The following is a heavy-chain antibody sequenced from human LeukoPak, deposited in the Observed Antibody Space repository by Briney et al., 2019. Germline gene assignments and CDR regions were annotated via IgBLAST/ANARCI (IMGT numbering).Heavy chain of an antibody. D-gene: IGHD2-15*01. V-gene: IGHV1-2*06. Sequence: ASVKVSCKASGYTFTGYHMHWVRQAPGQGLEWMGRINPNSGGTNYAQKFQGRVTMTRDTSISTAYMELSRLRSNDTAVYYCAYDLVVVAATPVWGQGTLVTVSS. CDR1: GYTFTGYH. CDR3: AYDLVVVAATPV. J-gene: IGHJ4*02. CDR2: INPNSGGT.